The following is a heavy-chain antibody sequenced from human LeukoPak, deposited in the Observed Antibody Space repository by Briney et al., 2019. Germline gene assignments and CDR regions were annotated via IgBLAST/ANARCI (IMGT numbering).Heavy chain of an antibody. J-gene: IGHJ4*02. Sequence: LGGSLRLSCAASGFTFSDYWLSWMRQAPGKGLEWVANIKYDGDEEYYVDSVKGRFTISRDNAKNSLYLQLNSLRVEDTAVYYCKSGGAAPGSFDNWGQGTLVTVSP. CDR1: GFTFSDYW. V-gene: IGHV3-7*01. D-gene: IGHD6-13*01. CDR2: IKYDGDEE. CDR3: KSGGAAPGSFDN.